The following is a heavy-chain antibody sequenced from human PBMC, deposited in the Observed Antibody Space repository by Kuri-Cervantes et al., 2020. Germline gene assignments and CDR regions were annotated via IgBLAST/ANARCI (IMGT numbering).Heavy chain of an antibody. J-gene: IGHJ4*02. CDR1: GGSISDSNYN. Sequence: SETLSLTCTVSGGSISDSNYNWAWIRQPPGKGLEWIGSIYYSGSTNYNPSLKSRVTISVDTSKNQFSLKLSSVTAADTAVYYCARCGLGVGVWGNRGFDYWGQGTLVTVSS. V-gene: IGHV4-39*07. CDR2: IYYSGST. D-gene: IGHD3-16*01. CDR3: ARCGLGVGVWGNRGFDY.